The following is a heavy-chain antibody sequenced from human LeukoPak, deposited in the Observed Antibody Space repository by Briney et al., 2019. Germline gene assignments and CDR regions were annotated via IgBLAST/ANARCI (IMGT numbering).Heavy chain of an antibody. V-gene: IGHV4-59*01. D-gene: IGHD4-23*01. J-gene: IGHJ5*02. CDR2: IYYSGST. CDR1: GGSFSGYY. Sequence: PSETLSLACAVYGGSFSGYYWSWIRQPPGKGLEWIGYIYYSGSTNYNPSLKSRVTISVDTSKNQFSLKLSSVTAADTAVYYCASAIQDYGGNYWFVPWGQGTLVTVSS. CDR3: ASAIQDYGGNYWFVP.